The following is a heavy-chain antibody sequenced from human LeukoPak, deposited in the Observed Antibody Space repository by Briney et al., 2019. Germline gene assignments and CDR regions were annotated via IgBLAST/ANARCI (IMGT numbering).Heavy chain of an antibody. D-gene: IGHD5-12*01. CDR2: TYSGGSS. J-gene: IGHJ4*02. V-gene: IGHV3-53*01. CDR1: QFSVSTSY. Sequence: GGSLRLSCAASQFSVSTSYMSWVRQAPGKGLEWVSVTYSGGSSYNADSVKGRFTISRDNSKNTLYLQMDSLRVEDTAVYYCAKAIRPTRLDYWGQGTLVTVSS. CDR3: AKAIRPTRLDY.